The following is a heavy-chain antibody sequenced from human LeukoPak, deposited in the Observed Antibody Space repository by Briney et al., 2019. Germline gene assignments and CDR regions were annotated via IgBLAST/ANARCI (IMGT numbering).Heavy chain of an antibody. V-gene: IGHV3-48*01. CDR3: AREEARYSYGSASCY. Sequence: GGSLRLSCAASGFTFSSYSMNWVRQAPGKGLEWVSYISSSSSTIYYADSVKGRFTISRDNAKNSLYLQMNSLRAEDTAVYYCAREEARYSYGSASCYWGQGTLVTVSS. J-gene: IGHJ4*02. D-gene: IGHD5-18*01. CDR1: GFTFSSYS. CDR2: ISSSSSTI.